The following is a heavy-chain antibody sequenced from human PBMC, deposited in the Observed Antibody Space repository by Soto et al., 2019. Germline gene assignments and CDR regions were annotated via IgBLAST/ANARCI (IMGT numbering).Heavy chain of an antibody. J-gene: IGHJ4*02. V-gene: IGHV1-18*04. CDR2: ISAYNGNT. Sequence: QVQLVQSGAEVKKPGASVKVSCKASGYTFTSYGISWVRQAPGQGLEWMGWISAYNGNTKYSQKFQGRVTMTTDTSTSRAYMELRSWGSDDTAGYYGARAPQIFDSGGQGTLVTVAS. CDR1: GYTFTSYG. CDR3: ARAPQIFDS.